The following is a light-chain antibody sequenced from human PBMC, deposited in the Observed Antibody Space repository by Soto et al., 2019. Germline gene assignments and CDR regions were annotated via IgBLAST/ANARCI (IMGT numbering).Light chain of an antibody. CDR1: NSNIGRNT. CDR3: ASWDDGLTGYV. J-gene: IGLJ1*01. Sequence: QSVLTQPPSASGTPGQRVTISCSGSNSNIGRNTVNWYQQLPGTAPKLLIYRNNQRPSGVPDRFSGSKPGTSASLAISGLQSGDESDYYCASWDDGLTGYVFGTGTKVTVL. V-gene: IGLV1-44*01. CDR2: RNN.